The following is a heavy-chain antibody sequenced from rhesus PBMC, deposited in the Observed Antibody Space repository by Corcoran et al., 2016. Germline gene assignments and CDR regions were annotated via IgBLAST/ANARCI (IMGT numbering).Heavy chain of an antibody. CDR3: TKDLQYGAFDF. CDR1: GFSFTGYG. CDR2: LTSAGDKI. Sequence: DLVGPGGDLVQPGGSLRLSCVASGFSFTGYGLNWVRQAPGKGVEWVSGLTSAGDKIFYADSWRGRFTVSRDNSKNILFLQMNNLRFEDTAVYYCTKDLQYGAFDFWGQGLRVTVSS. D-gene: IGHD4-23*01. J-gene: IGHJ3*01. V-gene: IGHV3S5*01.